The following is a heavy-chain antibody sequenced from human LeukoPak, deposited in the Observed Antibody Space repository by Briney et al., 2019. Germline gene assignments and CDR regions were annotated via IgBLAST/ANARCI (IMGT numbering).Heavy chain of an antibody. Sequence: GSLRLSCAASGFTFSSYSMNWVRQAPGKGLEWVSSISSSSSYIYYADSVKGRFTISRDNSKNTLYLQMNSLRAEDTAVYYCAKAPLDYYDSSGYPDAFDIWGQGTMVTVSS. CDR2: ISSSSSYI. CDR1: GFTFSSYS. CDR3: AKAPLDYYDSSGYPDAFDI. V-gene: IGHV3-21*04. D-gene: IGHD3-22*01. J-gene: IGHJ3*02.